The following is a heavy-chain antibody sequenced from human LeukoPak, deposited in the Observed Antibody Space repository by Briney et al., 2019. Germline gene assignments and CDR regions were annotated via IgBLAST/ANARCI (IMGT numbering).Heavy chain of an antibody. Sequence: PSETLSLTCTVSGGSISSYYWSWIRQPPGKGLEWIGYIYYSGSTNYNPSLKSRVTISVDTSKNQFSLKLSSVTAADTAVYYCGGGGYCSSTSCPFDYWGQGTLVTVSS. CDR2: IYYSGST. V-gene: IGHV4-59*01. J-gene: IGHJ4*02. CDR1: GGSISSYY. D-gene: IGHD2-2*01. CDR3: GGGGYCSSTSCPFDY.